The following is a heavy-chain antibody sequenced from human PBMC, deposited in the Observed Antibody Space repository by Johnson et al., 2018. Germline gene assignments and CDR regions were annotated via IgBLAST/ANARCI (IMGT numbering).Heavy chain of an antibody. Sequence: VQLVQSGGGLVQPGGSLRLSCAASGFTFSSYAMSWVRQAPGKGLEWVSPISGRGGSTFYADSVKGRFTMSRENSKNTLYVQMKTRRAEDTAVYYCARGPVSCSLPGAVYSWGQGTMVTVSS. CDR1: GFTFSSYA. D-gene: IGHD2-2*01. CDR3: ARGPVSCSLPGAVYS. V-gene: IGHV3-23*04. CDR2: ISGRGGST. J-gene: IGHJ3*02.